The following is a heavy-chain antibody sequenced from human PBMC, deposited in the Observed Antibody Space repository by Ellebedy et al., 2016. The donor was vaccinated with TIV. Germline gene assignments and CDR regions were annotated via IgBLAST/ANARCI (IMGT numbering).Heavy chain of an antibody. D-gene: IGHD1-26*01. CDR1: GYTFTSYD. CDR2: IIPPFGTG. CDR3: ARGIVGPTLSSGWGYFYGMDV. Sequence: SVKVSXKASGYTFTSYDINWVRQATGQGLEWMGGIIPPFGTGNYAQKFQGRVTITADESTSTVYMDLSSLRSEDTAVYYCARGIVGPTLSSGWGYFYGMDVWGQGTTVTVSS. V-gene: IGHV1-69*13. J-gene: IGHJ6*02.